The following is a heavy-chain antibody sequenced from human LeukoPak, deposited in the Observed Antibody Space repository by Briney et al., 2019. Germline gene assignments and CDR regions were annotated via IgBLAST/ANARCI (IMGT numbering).Heavy chain of an antibody. V-gene: IGHV4-34*01. D-gene: IGHD3-9*01. CDR1: GGSFSGYY. J-gene: IGHJ3*02. Sequence: PSETLSLTCAVYGGSFSGYYWSWIRQPPGKGLEWIGEINHSGSTNYNPSLKSRVTLSVDTSKNQFTLKLSSVTAADTAVYYCARHVDRRIILTGYHMTDAFDIWGQGTMVTVSS. CDR2: INHSGST. CDR3: ARHVDRRIILTGYHMTDAFDI.